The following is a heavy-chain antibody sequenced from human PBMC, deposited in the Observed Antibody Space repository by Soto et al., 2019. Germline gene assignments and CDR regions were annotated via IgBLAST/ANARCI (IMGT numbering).Heavy chain of an antibody. Sequence: QVQLQESGPGLVKPSETLSLTCTVSGGSVSSGSYYWSWIRQPPGKGLEYIGYIYYSGNTNYNPSLKSRVTISVDTSKNQFSLKLSSVTAADTAVYYCARAWGGYYYRFVSYFDSWGQGTLVTVSS. CDR2: IYYSGNT. CDR3: ARAWGGYYYRFVSYFDS. D-gene: IGHD5-18*01. V-gene: IGHV4-61*01. CDR1: GGSVSSGSYY. J-gene: IGHJ4*02.